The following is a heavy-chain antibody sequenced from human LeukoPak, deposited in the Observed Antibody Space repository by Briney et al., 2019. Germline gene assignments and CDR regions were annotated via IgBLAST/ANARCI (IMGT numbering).Heavy chain of an antibody. CDR1: GFTFDDYG. CDR3: ARVYCGGDCYSAPYYFDY. CDR2: IYHSGST. V-gene: IGHV4-4*02. Sequence: AGGSLRLSCAASGFTFDDYGMSWVRQPPGKGLEWIGEIYHSGSTNYNPSLKSRVTISVDKSKNQFSLKLSSVTAADTAVYYCARVYCGGDCYSAPYYFDYWGQGTLVTVSS. D-gene: IGHD2-21*02. J-gene: IGHJ4*02.